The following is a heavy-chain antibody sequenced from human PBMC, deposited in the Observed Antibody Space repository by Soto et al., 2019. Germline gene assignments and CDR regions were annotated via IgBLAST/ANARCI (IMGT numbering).Heavy chain of an antibody. CDR1: GFTFSSYA. Sequence: QVQLVESGGGVVQPGGSLRLSCAASGFTFSSYAMHWVRQAPGKGLEWVAVISYDGSTKYYADSVKGRFTISRDNSKNTQYLLMNGVRPEDTAVYCCARIASCYKGGLDYWGQGTLVTVSS. CDR2: ISYDGSTK. D-gene: IGHD1-1*01. J-gene: IGHJ4*02. V-gene: IGHV3-30-3*01. CDR3: ARIASCYKGGLDY.